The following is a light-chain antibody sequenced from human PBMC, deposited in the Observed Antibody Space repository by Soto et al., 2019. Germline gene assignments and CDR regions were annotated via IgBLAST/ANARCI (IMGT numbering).Light chain of an antibody. CDR2: DAS. CDR1: QDITNY. CDR3: QHYDHLPIT. J-gene: IGKJ5*01. V-gene: IGKV1-33*01. Sequence: DIQVTQSPSSLPASVGDRVTITCQASQDITNYLNWYQQKPRKAPRLLLYDASSLETGVPSRFSGSGSGTDFTFTISSLQPEDIATYYCQHYDHLPITFGQGTRLEIK.